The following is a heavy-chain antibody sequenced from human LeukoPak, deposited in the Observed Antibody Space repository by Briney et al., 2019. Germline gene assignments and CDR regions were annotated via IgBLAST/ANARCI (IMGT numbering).Heavy chain of an antibody. CDR3: ARDPGYSYGYWYFDL. J-gene: IGHJ2*01. CDR2: ISSSSSYT. CDR1: GFTFSDYY. V-gene: IGHV3-11*06. Sequence: GGSLRLSCAASGFTFSDYYMSWIRQAPEKGLERVSYISSSSSYTNYADSVKGRFTISRDNAKNSLYLQMNSLRAEDTAVYYCARDPGYSYGYWYFDLWGRGTLVTVSS. D-gene: IGHD5-18*01.